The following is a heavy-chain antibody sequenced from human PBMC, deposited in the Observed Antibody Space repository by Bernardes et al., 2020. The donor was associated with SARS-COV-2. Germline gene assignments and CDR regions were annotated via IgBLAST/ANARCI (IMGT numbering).Heavy chain of an antibody. Sequence: ASVKVSCKASGYTFTSYGISWVRQAPGQGLEWMGWISAYNGNTNYAQKLQGRVTMTTDTSTSTAYMELRSLRSDDTAVYYCARAQGCTNGVCSKYYYYYYMDVWGKGTTVTVSS. CDR3: ARAQGCTNGVCSKYYYYYYMDV. CDR2: ISAYNGNT. V-gene: IGHV1-18*01. D-gene: IGHD2-8*01. CDR1: GYTFTSYG. J-gene: IGHJ6*03.